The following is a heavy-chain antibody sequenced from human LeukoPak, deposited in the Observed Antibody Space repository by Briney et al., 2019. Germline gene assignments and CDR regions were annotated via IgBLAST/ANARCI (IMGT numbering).Heavy chain of an antibody. J-gene: IGHJ4*02. V-gene: IGHV3-30-3*01. CDR1: GFTFSSYA. Sequence: GGSLRLSCAASGFTFSSYAMHWVRQAPGKGLEWVAVISYDGSNKYYADSVKGRFTISRDNSKNTLYLQMNSLRAEDTAVYYCARCIVGATLDYWGQGTLVTVSS. D-gene: IGHD1-26*01. CDR2: ISYDGSNK. CDR3: ARCIVGATLDY.